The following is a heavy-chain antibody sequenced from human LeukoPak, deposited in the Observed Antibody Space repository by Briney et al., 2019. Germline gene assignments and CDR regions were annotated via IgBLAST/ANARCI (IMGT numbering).Heavy chain of an antibody. D-gene: IGHD5-18*01. V-gene: IGHV1-2*02. CDR3: ARGGSYGPMSFDY. Sequence: ASVKVSCKASGYTFTGYYMHWVRQAPGQGLEWMGWINPNSGGTNYAQKFQGRDTMTRDTSISTAYMELSRLRSDDTAVYYCARGGSYGPMSFDYWGQGTLVTVSS. CDR2: INPNSGGT. CDR1: GYTFTGYY. J-gene: IGHJ4*02.